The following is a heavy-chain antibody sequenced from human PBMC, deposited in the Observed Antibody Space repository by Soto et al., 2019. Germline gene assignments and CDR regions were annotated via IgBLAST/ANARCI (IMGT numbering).Heavy chain of an antibody. D-gene: IGHD3-3*01. J-gene: IGHJ6*01. CDR2: ISDDVSNE. CDR1: GFTVDRFG. CDR3: ARERSADDSWRGPLVYGRDV. Sequence: QVQLVESGGGGVQPDRCLRLSCVGSGFTVDRFGIHWCSQAPGKGLVWVAVISDDVSNEYYEESVKGRFTISRDNSKDTLYLQISRLIAEATAVYYCARERSADDSWRGPLVYGRDVWGQGPKVTVSS. V-gene: IGHV3-33*01.